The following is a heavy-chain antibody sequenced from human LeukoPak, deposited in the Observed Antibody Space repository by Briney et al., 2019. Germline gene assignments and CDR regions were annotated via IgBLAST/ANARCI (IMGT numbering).Heavy chain of an antibody. V-gene: IGHV1-2*02. J-gene: IGHJ4*02. CDR3: VPSNDYYYYFDY. CDR1: GYTFTGYY. Sequence: GASVKVSCKASGYTFTGYYMHWVRQAPGQGLEWMGWINPNSGGTNYPLKFQGRVTMTRDTSISTAYMELSRLTSDGTAVYYCVPSNDYYYYFDYWGQGTLITVSS. D-gene: IGHD3-22*01. CDR2: INPNSGGT.